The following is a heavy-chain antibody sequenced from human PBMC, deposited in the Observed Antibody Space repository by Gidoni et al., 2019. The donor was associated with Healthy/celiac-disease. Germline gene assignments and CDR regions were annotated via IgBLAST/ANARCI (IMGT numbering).Heavy chain of an antibody. V-gene: IGHV1-69*01. D-gene: IGHD3-22*01. Sequence: QKFQGRVTITADESTSTAYMELSSLRSEDTAVYYCAREPMIVTRDAFDIWGQGTMVTVSS. J-gene: IGHJ3*02. CDR3: AREPMIVTRDAFDI.